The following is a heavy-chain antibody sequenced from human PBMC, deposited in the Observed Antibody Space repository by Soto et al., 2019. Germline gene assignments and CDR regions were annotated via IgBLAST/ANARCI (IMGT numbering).Heavy chain of an antibody. CDR1: GGSFSGYY. CDR2: INHSGST. V-gene: IGHV4-34*01. J-gene: IGHJ5*02. D-gene: IGHD5-12*01. Sequence: PSETLSLTCAVYGGSFSGYYWSWIRQPPGKGLEWIGEINHSGSTNYNPSLKSRVTISVDTSKNQFSLKLSSVTAADTAVYYCARDIEDGYNYGWFDPWGQGTLVTVSS. CDR3: ARDIEDGYNYGWFDP.